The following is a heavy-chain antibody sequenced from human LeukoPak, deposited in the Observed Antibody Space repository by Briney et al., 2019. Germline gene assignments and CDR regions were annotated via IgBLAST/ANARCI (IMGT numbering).Heavy chain of an antibody. Sequence: GGSLRLSCAASEFTFCDYWMAWVRQAPGKGPEWVAKIKQDGSEKYFVDSVKGRFTISRDNAEKSLYLQMNSLRAEDTAVYHCARDSMASFDYWGQGTLVTVSS. D-gene: IGHD5-24*01. J-gene: IGHJ4*02. CDR1: EFTFCDYW. CDR2: IKQDGSEK. V-gene: IGHV3-7*01. CDR3: ARDSMASFDY.